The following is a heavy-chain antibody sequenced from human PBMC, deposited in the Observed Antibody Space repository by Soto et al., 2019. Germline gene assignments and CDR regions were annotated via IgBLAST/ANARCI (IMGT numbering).Heavy chain of an antibody. D-gene: IGHD3-10*01. CDR1: GGTFNSYT. Sequence: QVQLVQSGAEVKKPGSSVKVSCTASGGTFNSYTINWVRKAPGQGLEWVGRVNPIVGMSNSAQKFQGRVTITADKSTSKTYMDLNRLKSEDTAVYYCATTYGSGSTHFDYWGRGTLVTVSS. V-gene: IGHV1-69*02. CDR2: VNPIVGMS. J-gene: IGHJ4*02. CDR3: ATTYGSGSTHFDY.